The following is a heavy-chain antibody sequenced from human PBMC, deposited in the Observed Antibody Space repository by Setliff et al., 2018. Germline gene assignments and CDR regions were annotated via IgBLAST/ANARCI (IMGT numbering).Heavy chain of an antibody. J-gene: IGHJ3*02. D-gene: IGHD3-22*01. CDR1: GGSISGGGYY. CDR3: ARSGYYSIDAFDI. Sequence: SETLSLTCAVYGGSISGGGYYWSWIRQHPRKGLEWIGYIYYSGSTNYTPSLKSRVTLSVDTSRNHFSLKLNSVTAADTAVYYCARSGYYSIDAFDIWGQGTMVTV. V-gene: IGHV4-31*11. CDR2: IYYSGST.